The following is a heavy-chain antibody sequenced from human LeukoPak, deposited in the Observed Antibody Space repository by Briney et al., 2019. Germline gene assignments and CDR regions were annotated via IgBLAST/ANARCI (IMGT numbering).Heavy chain of an antibody. V-gene: IGHV3-33*08. CDR2: IWYDGSNK. CDR1: GFTFSLCG. J-gene: IGHJ4*02. CDR3: ARDMEDYDILTGYYDIWWYFGY. Sequence: PGGSLRLSCAASGFTFSLCGMHWVRQAPGKGLEWVAVIWYDGSNKYYADSVKGRFTISRDNSKNTLYLQMNSLRAEDTAVYYCARDMEDYDILTGYYDIWWYFGYWGQGTLVTVSS. D-gene: IGHD3-9*01.